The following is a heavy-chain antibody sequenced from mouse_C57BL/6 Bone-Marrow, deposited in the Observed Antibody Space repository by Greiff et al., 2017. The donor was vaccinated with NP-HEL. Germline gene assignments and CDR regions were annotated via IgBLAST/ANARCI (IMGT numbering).Heavy chain of an antibody. Sequence: EVQLQQSGPELVKPGASVKIPCKASGYTFTDYNMDWVKQSHGKSLEWIGDINPNNGGTIYNQKFKGKATLTVDKSSSTAYMELRSLTSEDTAVYYCARNPGYYGSSPWYFDVWGTGTTVTVSS. CDR3: ARNPGYYGSSPWYFDV. CDR2: INPNNGGT. D-gene: IGHD1-1*01. CDR1: GYTFTDYN. V-gene: IGHV1-18*01. J-gene: IGHJ1*03.